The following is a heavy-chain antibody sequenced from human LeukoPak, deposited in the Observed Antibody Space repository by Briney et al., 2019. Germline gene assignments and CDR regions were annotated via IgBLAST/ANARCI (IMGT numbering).Heavy chain of an antibody. CDR2: IRSKAYGGTT. V-gene: IGHV3-49*04. CDR3: TRDASIAVAGEVAFDI. J-gene: IGHJ3*02. Sequence: PGGSLRLSCAASGFTFSSYWMSWVRQAPGKGLEWVGFIRSKAYGGTTEYAASVKGRFTISRDDSKSIAYLQMNSLKTEDTAVYYCTRDASIAVAGEVAFDIWGQGTMVTVSS. D-gene: IGHD6-19*01. CDR1: GFTFSSYW.